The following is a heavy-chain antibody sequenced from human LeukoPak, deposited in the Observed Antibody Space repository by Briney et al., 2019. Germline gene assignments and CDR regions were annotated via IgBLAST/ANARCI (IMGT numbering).Heavy chain of an antibody. CDR2: IKSKTDGGTT. CDR3: TLLWFGELFPFDY. J-gene: IGHJ4*02. V-gene: IGHV3-15*01. D-gene: IGHD3-10*01. CDR1: GFTFSNAW. Sequence: GGSLRLSCAASGFTFSNAWMSWVRQAPGKGLEWVGRIKSKTDGGTTDYAAPVKGRFTISRDDSKNTLYLQMNSLKTEDTAVYYCTLLWFGELFPFDYWGQGTLVTVSS.